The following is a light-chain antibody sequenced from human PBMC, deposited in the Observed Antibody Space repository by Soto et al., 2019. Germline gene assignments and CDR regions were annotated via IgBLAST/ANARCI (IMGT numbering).Light chain of an antibody. CDR1: QSVSSSY. CDR3: QQYGSSSWT. J-gene: IGKJ1*01. V-gene: IGKV3-20*01. CDR2: GAS. Sequence: EIVLTQSPGTLSLSPGERATLSCRASQSVSSSYFAWYQQRFGQAPRLLIYGASSRATGIPDRFSGSGSGTDFTLNISRLEPEDLAVYYCQQYGSSSWTFGQGTKVEIK.